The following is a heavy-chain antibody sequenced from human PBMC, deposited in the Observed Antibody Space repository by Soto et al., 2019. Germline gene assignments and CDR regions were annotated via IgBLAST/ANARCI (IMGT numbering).Heavy chain of an antibody. J-gene: IGHJ4*02. CDR3: AAGAIFGVVPLDY. CDR1: GGSISSGGYS. D-gene: IGHD3-3*01. V-gene: IGHV4-30-2*01. CDR2: IYHSGST. Sequence: QLQLQESGSGLVKPSQTLSLTCAVSGGSISSGGYSWSWIRQPPGQGLEWIGYIYHSGSTYYNPSLKGRVTISVDRSKNQFSLKLSSVTAADTAVYYCAAGAIFGVVPLDYWGQGTLVTVSS.